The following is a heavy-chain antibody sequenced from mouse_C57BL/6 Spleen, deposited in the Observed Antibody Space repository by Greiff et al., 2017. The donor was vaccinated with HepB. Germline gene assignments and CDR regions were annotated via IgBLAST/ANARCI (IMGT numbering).Heavy chain of an antibody. CDR1: GYSITSGYY. J-gene: IGHJ4*01. CDR3: ARGGYGNYHSMDY. Sequence: VQRVESGPGLVKPSQSLSLTCSVTGYSITSGYYWNWIRQFPGNKLEWMGYISYDGSNNYNPSLKNRISITRDTSKNQFFLKLNSVTTEDTATYYCARGGYGNYHSMDYWGQGTSVTVSS. V-gene: IGHV3-6*01. CDR2: ISYDGSN. D-gene: IGHD2-1*01.